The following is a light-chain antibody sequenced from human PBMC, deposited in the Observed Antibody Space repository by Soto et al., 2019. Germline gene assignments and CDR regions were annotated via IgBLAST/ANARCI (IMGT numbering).Light chain of an antibody. CDR3: QKYNSAPLT. V-gene: IGKV1-27*01. CDR2: AAS. J-gene: IGKJ4*01. Sequence: DIQMTQSPSSLYASLGDRVTITCRASQGIGVYLAWFQQKPGNAPKLLIYAASTLQSGVPSRFSGSGSGTDFTLTVSSLQPEDVATYYCQKYNSAPLTFGGGTRVEIK. CDR1: QGIGVY.